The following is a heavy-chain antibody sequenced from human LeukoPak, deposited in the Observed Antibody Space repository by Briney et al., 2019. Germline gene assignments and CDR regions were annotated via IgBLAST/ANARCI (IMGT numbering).Heavy chain of an antibody. CDR3: ARDAGLRYLES. J-gene: IGHJ4*02. CDR2: IYYSGST. CDR1: GGSISSYY. Sequence: SETLSLTCTVSGGSISSYYWSWIRQPPGKGLEWIGYIYYSGSTNYNPSLKSRVTISVDTSKNQFSLKLSSVTAADTAVYYCARDAGLRYLESWGQGTLVTVSS. V-gene: IGHV4-59*01. D-gene: IGHD3-3*01.